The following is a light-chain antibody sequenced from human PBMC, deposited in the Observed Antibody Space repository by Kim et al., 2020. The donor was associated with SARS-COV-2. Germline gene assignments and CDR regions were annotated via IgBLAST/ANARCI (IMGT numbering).Light chain of an antibody. CDR2: DKN. J-gene: IGLJ2*01. CDR3: ISRDTSGNHHVV. V-gene: IGLV3-19*01. CDR1: SLRSYY. Sequence: LGKTVRITCQGDSLRSYYASWYQQKPGQAPVLVIYDKNNRPSGIPDRYSGSSSGNTASLTITGAQAEDGANYYSISRDTSGNHHVVFGGGTQLTV.